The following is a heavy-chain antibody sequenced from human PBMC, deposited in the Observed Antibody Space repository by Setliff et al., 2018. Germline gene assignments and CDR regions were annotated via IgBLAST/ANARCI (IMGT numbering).Heavy chain of an antibody. CDR1: GGSINGGFYY. CDR2: LHTSGTT. D-gene: IGHD1-26*01. J-gene: IGHJ4*02. Sequence: SETLSLTCTVSGGSINGGFYYWTWIRQPAGKGLEWIGRLHTSGTTDYNPSLKGRVTISADTSTNHFSLKLTSVTAADTAVYYCARDNTIVGATDYWGQGALVTVSS. CDR3: ARDNTIVGATDY. V-gene: IGHV4-61*02.